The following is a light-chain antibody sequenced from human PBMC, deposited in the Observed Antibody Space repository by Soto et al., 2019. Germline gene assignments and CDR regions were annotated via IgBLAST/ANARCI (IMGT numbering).Light chain of an antibody. V-gene: IGLV2-8*01. Sequence: ALTQPPSASGSPGQSVTISCTGTSTDVGGYDYVSWYQQHPGKVPKLMIYEVNKRPSGVPDRFSGSKSGNTASLTVSGLQPEDEADYYCTSYAGGNNVFGTGTKLTVL. CDR3: TSYAGGNNV. CDR2: EVN. J-gene: IGLJ1*01. CDR1: STDVGGYDY.